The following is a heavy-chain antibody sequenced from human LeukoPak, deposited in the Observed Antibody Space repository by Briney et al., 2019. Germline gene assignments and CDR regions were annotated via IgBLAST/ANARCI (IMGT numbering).Heavy chain of an antibody. D-gene: IGHD3-16*02. CDR2: ISSSGSTI. J-gene: IGHJ4*02. V-gene: IGHV3-48*03. Sequence: GGSLRLSCAASGFTFSSYEMNWVRQAPGKGLEWVSYISSSGSTIYYADSVKGRFTISRDNAKNSLYLQMNSLRAEDTAVYYCARDYVWGSYRSFDHWGQGTLVTVSS. CDR1: GFTFSSYE. CDR3: ARDYVWGSYRSFDH.